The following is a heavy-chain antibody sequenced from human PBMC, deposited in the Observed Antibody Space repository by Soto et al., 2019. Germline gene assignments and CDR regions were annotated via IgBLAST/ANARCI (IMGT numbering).Heavy chain of an antibody. CDR3: ARVISITGTSDAFDI. D-gene: IGHD1-20*01. V-gene: IGHV1-18*01. J-gene: IGHJ3*02. CDR2: ISAYNGNT. CDR1: GYTFTSYG. Sequence: ASVKVSCKASGYTFTSYGISWVRQAPGQGLEWMGWISAYNGNTNYAQKLQGRVTMTTDTSTSTAYMELRSLRSDDTAVYYCARVISITGTSDAFDIWGHGTMVTVSS.